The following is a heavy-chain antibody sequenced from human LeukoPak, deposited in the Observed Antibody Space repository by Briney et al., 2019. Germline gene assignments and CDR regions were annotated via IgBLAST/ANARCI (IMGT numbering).Heavy chain of an antibody. Sequence: SVKVSCKASGGTFSSYAISWVRQAPGQGLEWMGGIIPIFGTANYAQEFQGRVTITADKSTSTAYMELSSLRSEDTAVYYCARVYYSSSYDYWCFDLWGRGTLVTVSS. CDR1: GGTFSSYA. J-gene: IGHJ2*01. CDR2: IIPIFGTA. V-gene: IGHV1-69*06. D-gene: IGHD6-13*01. CDR3: ARVYYSSSYDYWCFDL.